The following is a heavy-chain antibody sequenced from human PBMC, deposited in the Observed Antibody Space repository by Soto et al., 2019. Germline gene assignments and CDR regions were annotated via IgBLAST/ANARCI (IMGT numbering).Heavy chain of an antibody. CDR3: ARVNRPGIAVAGYFDY. CDR2: INAGNGNT. J-gene: IGHJ4*02. D-gene: IGHD6-19*01. CDR1: GYTFTSYA. V-gene: IGHV1-3*01. Sequence: XSVKVSFNASGYTFTSYAMHLVRHTPGQRLEWMGWINAGNGNTKYSQKFQGRVTITRDTSASTAYMELSSLRSEDTAVYYCARVNRPGIAVAGYFDYWGQGTLVTVSS.